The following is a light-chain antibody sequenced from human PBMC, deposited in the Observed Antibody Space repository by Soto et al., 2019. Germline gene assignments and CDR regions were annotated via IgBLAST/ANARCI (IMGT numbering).Light chain of an antibody. Sequence: ELLLTQSPATLSLSPGERATLSCRASQFLSSYLAWYPQKPGQPPILLIYDTSNRAADVPANFTGSRSGRDFTLTISSLEPEDFAVYFFDQRNKFGQGTRLEIK. CDR1: QFLSSY. J-gene: IGKJ5*01. CDR2: DTS. CDR3: DQRNK. V-gene: IGKV3-11*02.